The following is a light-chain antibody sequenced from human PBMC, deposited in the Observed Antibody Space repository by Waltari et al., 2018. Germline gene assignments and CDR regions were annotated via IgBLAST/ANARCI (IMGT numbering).Light chain of an antibody. CDR1: QSLTKRY. CDR3: QQYGSSVLYT. CDR2: GAS. J-gene: IGKJ2*01. Sequence: VLTQSHGTLSLSPGERATLSCRASQSLTKRYLAWYQQKPGQAPRLLIYGASSRAAGIPDRFSGSGSGTDFTLTISRLEPEDFAVYYCQQYGSSVLYTFGQGTKLEIK. V-gene: IGKV3-20*01.